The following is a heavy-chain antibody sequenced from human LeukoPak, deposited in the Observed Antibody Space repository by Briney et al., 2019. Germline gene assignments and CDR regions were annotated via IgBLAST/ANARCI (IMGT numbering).Heavy chain of an antibody. Sequence: GGSLRLSCEASGFVFGDSWMSWVRQAPGKGLEWVANINLDGSEINYLDSLTGRLTISRDTAKDSLYLQMNGLRAEDAVSYFGVRDRGYSNFDYWGQGNLVTVSS. CDR2: INLDGSEI. CDR3: VRDRGYSNFDY. D-gene: IGHD3-22*01. CDR1: GFVFGDSW. J-gene: IGHJ4*02. V-gene: IGHV3-7*03.